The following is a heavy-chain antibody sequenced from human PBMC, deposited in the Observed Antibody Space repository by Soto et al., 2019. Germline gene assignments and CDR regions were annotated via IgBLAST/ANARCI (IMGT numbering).Heavy chain of an antibody. V-gene: IGHV3-23*01. CDR1: GFSVDTYA. J-gene: IGHJ4*02. Sequence: EVQLLESGGGLVQPGGSLRLSCTASGFSVDTYAMTWVRQAVGKGLEWVSGLSGRGDDTYFADPVKGRFTVSRDLSNNTVLMQMNGLRVEDTAVYYCARVKEGVGSLPFFDHWGQGILVTVSS. CDR2: LSGRGDDT. D-gene: IGHD3-3*01. CDR3: ARVKEGVGSLPFFDH.